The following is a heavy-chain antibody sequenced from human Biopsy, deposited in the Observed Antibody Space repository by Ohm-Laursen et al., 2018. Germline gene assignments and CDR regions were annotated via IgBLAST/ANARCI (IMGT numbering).Heavy chain of an antibody. CDR1: AYTFTISG. D-gene: IGHD2-15*01. V-gene: IGHV1-18*03. J-gene: IGHJ6*02. CDR3: ARELVVEHSFFYGMDV. Sequence: SVTASRKLSAYTFTISGITSARLAPGQGLEWQGWINPNNGNTSYAQMLQGRVTMTRDTSTSTVYMELSSLRSEDMAVYFCARELVVEHSFFYGMDVWGQGTTVTVSS. CDR2: INPNNGNT.